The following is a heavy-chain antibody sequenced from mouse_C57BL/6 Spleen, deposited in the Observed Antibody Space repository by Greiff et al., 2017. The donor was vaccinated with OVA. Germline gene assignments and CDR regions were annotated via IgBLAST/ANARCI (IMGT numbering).Heavy chain of an antibody. Sequence: VQRVESGPGLVAPSQSLSITCTVSGFSLTSYGVSWVRQPPGKGLEWLGVIWGDGSTNYHSALLSRLSIRKDNSKSQVFLKLNSLQTDDTVTSYCATPYGYDGAWCDYWGQGTLVTVSA. D-gene: IGHD2-2*01. J-gene: IGHJ3*01. V-gene: IGHV2-3*01. CDR1: GFSLTSYG. CDR2: IWGDGST. CDR3: ATPYGYDGAWCDY.